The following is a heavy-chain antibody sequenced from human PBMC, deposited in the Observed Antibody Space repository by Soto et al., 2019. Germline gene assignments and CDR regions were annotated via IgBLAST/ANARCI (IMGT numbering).Heavy chain of an antibody. D-gene: IGHD2-21*01. J-gene: IGHJ4*02. V-gene: IGHV3-23*01. CDR2: IGGSGGRT. CDR3: AKDPSYYGGNLRGSYFDY. CDR1: GFTFSTCA. Sequence: GGSLRLSCAASGFTFSTCAMSWVRQAPGKGLEWVSSIGGSGGRTYQADSVKGRFTISRDDSKNTLYLQMNSLRAEDTAVYFCAKDPSYYGGNLRGSYFDYWGQGTLVTVSS.